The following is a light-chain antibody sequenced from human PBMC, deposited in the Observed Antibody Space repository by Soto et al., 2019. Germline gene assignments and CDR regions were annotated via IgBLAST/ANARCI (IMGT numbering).Light chain of an antibody. V-gene: IGLV2-14*01. Sequence: QSALTQPASVSGAPGQSITISCTGTSSDIDAYNYVSWYQQHPGKAPKLMIYDVSNRPSGISNRFSGSKSGNTASLTISGLQAEDEADYYCGSYTTSSNYVFGTGTKVTVL. J-gene: IGLJ1*01. CDR2: DVS. CDR3: GSYTTSSNYV. CDR1: SSDIDAYNY.